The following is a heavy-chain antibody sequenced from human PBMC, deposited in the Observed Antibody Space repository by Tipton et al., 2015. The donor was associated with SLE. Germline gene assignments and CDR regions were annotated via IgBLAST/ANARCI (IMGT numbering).Heavy chain of an antibody. CDR3: AREGIAAADVDY. CDR1: GGSISSGDYY. V-gene: IGHV4-30-4*01. CDR2: IYYSGST. J-gene: IGHJ4*02. D-gene: IGHD6-13*01. Sequence: TLSLTCTVSGGSISSGDYYWSWIRQPPGKGLEWIGYIYYSGSTYYNPSLKSRVTISVDTSKNQFSLKLSSVTAADTAVHYCAREGIAAADVDYWGQGTLVTVSS.